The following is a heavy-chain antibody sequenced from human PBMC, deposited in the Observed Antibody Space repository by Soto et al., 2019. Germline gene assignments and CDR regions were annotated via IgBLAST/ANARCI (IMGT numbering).Heavy chain of an antibody. CDR1: GGSISSSNW. CDR3: ARGSDMVRGVIRYYYYYYGMDV. CDR2: IYHSGST. V-gene: IGHV4-4*02. Sequence: SETLSLSCAVSGGSISSSNWWSWVRQPPGKGLEWIGEIYHSGSTNYNPSLKSRVTISVDKSKNQFSLKLSSVTAADTAVYYCARGSDMVRGVIRYYYYYYGMDVWGQGTTVTVSS. D-gene: IGHD3-10*01. J-gene: IGHJ6*02.